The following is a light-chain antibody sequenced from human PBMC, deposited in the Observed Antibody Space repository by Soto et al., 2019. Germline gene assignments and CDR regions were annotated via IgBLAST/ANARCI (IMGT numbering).Light chain of an antibody. CDR1: QTISNW. J-gene: IGKJ1*01. CDR2: DAS. Sequence: IQMTQSPSTLSASVGDRVTITCRASQTISNWLAWYQQKPGKAPKLLIYDASSLQSGVPSRFRGSGSGTEFTLTISSLQPDDFATYYCQQYSNYSPWTFGQGTKVEIK. V-gene: IGKV1-5*01. CDR3: QQYSNYSPWT.